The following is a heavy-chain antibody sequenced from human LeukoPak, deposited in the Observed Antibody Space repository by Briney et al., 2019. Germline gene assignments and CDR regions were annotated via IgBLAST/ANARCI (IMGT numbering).Heavy chain of an antibody. J-gene: IGHJ6*02. CDR2: INDDGNSI. CDR1: GFTFSSYW. CDR3: ARGFGDSRVHYYYGMDV. Sequence: PGGSLRLSYAVSGFTFSSYWMHWVRQAPGKGPVWVSRINDDGNSITYADSVKGRFTISRDNAKNTLYLQMNSLRPEDTAVYFCARGFGDSRVHYYYGMDVWGQGTTVTVSS. D-gene: IGHD4-17*01. V-gene: IGHV3-74*03.